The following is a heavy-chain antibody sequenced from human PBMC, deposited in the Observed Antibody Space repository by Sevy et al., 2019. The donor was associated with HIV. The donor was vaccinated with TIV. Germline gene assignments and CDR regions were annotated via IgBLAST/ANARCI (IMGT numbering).Heavy chain of an antibody. CDR2: MNPNSDNT. CDR3: ARVGDLSGYDY. V-gene: IGHV1-8*01. D-gene: IGHD5-12*01. Sequence: ASMKVSCKASGYTFTSYDINWVRQATGQGLEWMGWMNPNSDNTGYAQKFQGRVTMTRNTSISTAYMELSSLRSEDTAVYYCARVGDLSGYDYWGQGTLVTVSS. CDR1: GYTFTSYD. J-gene: IGHJ4*02.